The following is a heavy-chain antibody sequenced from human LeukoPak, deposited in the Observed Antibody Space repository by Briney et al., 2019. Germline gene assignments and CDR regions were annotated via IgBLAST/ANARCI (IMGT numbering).Heavy chain of an antibody. CDR2: ISGSGGST. CDR1: GFTFSSYA. Sequence: GGSLRLSCAASGFTFSSYAMSWVRQAPGKGLEWVSGISGSGGSTYYAASVKGRFTISRDNFQNTLYLQMSSLRAEDTAVYYCAKGLGMNSFDYWGQGTLVTVSS. CDR3: AKGLGMNSFDY. V-gene: IGHV3-23*01. J-gene: IGHJ4*02. D-gene: IGHD7-27*01.